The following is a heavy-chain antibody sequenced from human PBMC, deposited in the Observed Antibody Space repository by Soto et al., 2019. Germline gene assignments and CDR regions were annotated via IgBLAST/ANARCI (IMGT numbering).Heavy chain of an antibody. J-gene: IGHJ4*02. V-gene: IGHV1-46*01. CDR2: INPRGGSI. D-gene: IGHD6-19*01. CDR1: GYPFTNCY. CDR3: ARSVVIAVASGVGWETRFDH. Sequence: ASVKVSCKTSGYPFTNCYIHWVRQAPGQGLEWLGVINPRGGSITYTQKIQGRLTVTSDTSTSTVYMELSRLTSEDAAVYYCARSVVIAVASGVGWETRFDHWGQGPLVTVSS.